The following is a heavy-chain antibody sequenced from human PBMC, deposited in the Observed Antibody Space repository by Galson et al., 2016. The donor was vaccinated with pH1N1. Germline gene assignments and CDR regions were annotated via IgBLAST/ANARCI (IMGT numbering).Heavy chain of an antibody. CDR3: TREPYYPYYLDS. J-gene: IGHJ4*02. Sequence: TLSLTCAVSGGSFSGYYWSWIRQPPGKGLEWIGDIHHSRGTNYNPSLKSRVTISEDTSKNQFSLKLSSVTAADTAVYYCTREPYYPYYLDSWGQGTLVAVSS. D-gene: IGHD1-26*01. CDR1: GGSFSGYY. V-gene: IGHV4-34*01. CDR2: IHHSRGT.